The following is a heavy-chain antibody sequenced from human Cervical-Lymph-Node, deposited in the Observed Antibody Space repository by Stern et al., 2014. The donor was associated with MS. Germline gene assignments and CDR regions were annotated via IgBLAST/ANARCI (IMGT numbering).Heavy chain of an antibody. CDR3: AREGFCSGSTCYSTNY. CDR2: INPNSGGT. D-gene: IGHD2-15*01. V-gene: IGHV1-2*04. J-gene: IGHJ4*02. Sequence: DQLVESGAEVKKPGASVKVSCKASGYTFIAYYLHWVRQAPGQGLEWMGWINPNSGGTKYAQKFQGWVTMTRDTSISTAYMELSRLRSDDTAVYYCAREGFCSGSTCYSTNYWGQGTPVTVSS. CDR1: GYTFIAYY.